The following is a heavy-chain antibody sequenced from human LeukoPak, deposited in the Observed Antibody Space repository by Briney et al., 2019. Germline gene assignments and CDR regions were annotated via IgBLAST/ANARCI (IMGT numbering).Heavy chain of an antibody. CDR1: AFTFTNYG. V-gene: IGHV3-7*03. J-gene: IGHJ4*02. CDR2: IKQDGSET. CDR3: ARDSGGRVYNY. Sequence: GGYLRLSCSASAFTFTNYGMTWVRQAPWKGLEWVANIKQDGSETYYVDSVKGRFTISRDNAKNSLYLQMNSLRAEDTAVYYCARDSGGRVYNYWGQGTLVTVSS. D-gene: IGHD6-13*01.